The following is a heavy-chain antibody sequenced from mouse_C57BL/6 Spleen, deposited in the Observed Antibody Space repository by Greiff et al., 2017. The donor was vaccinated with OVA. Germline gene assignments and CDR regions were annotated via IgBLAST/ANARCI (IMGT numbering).Heavy chain of an antibody. CDR2: IYPGNSDT. V-gene: IGHV1-5*01. CDR1: GYTFTSYW. Sequence: VQLQQSGTVLSRPGASVKMSCKTSGYTFTSYWMHWVKQRPGQGLEWIGAIYPGNSDTSYNQKFKGKAKLTAVTSASTAYMELSSLTNEDSAVYYCTRYYYGRTGAMDYWGQGTSVTVSS. D-gene: IGHD1-1*01. CDR3: TRYYYGRTGAMDY. J-gene: IGHJ4*01.